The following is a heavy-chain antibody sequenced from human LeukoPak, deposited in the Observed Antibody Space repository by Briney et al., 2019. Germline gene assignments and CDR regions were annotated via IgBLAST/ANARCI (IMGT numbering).Heavy chain of an antibody. CDR3: ARGRGKSFATVTRDY. J-gene: IGHJ4*02. CDR2: INHSGST. D-gene: IGHD4-17*01. Sequence: SETLSLTCAVYGGSFSGYYWSWIRQPPGKGLEWMGEINHSGSTNYNPSLKSRVTISVDTSKNQFSLKLSSVTAADTAVYYCARGRGKSFATVTRDYWGQGTLVTVSS. CDR1: GGSFSGYY. V-gene: IGHV4-34*01.